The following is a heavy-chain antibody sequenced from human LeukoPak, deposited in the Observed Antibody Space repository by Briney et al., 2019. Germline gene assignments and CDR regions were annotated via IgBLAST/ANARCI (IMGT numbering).Heavy chain of an antibody. J-gene: IGHJ6*03. CDR2: INHSGST. Sequence: SETLSLTCAVYGGSFSGYYWSWIRQPPGKELEWIGEINHSGSTNYNPSLKSRVTISVDTSKNQFSLKLSSVAAADTAVYYCARGRDSIASRYYYYYMDVWGKGTTVTVSS. V-gene: IGHV4-34*01. CDR1: GGSFSGYY. CDR3: ARGRDSIASRYYYYYMDV. D-gene: IGHD5/OR15-5a*01.